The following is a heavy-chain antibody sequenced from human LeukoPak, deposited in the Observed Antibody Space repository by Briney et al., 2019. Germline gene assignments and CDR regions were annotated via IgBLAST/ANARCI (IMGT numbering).Heavy chain of an antibody. CDR1: GYTFTSYG. D-gene: IGHD3-22*01. J-gene: IGHJ4*02. CDR2: IIPIFGTA. Sequence: PVKVSCKASGYTFTSYGISWVRQAPGQGLEWMGGIIPIFGTANYAQKFQGRVTITADKSTSTAYMELSSLRSEDTAVYYCARAAAYYYDSSGYYYFDYWGQGTLVTVSS. CDR3: ARAAAYYYDSSGYYYFDY. V-gene: IGHV1-69*06.